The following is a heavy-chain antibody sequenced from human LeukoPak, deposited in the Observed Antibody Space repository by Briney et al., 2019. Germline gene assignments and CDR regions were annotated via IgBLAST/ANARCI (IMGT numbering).Heavy chain of an antibody. Sequence: KSSETLSLTCTVSGGSISSYYWSWIRQPPGKGLEWIGYIYTSGGTNYNPSLKSRVTISVDTSKNQFSLNLSSVTAADTAVYYWARQAIKGWFDPWGQGTLVNVSS. J-gene: IGHJ5*02. V-gene: IGHV4-4*09. CDR3: ARQAIKGWFDP. CDR1: GGSISSYY. CDR2: IYTSGGT.